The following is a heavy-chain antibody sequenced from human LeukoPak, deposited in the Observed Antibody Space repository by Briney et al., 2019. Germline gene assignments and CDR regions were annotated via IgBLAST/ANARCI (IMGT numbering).Heavy chain of an antibody. CDR2: ISAYNGNT. CDR1: GYTFTSYG. D-gene: IGHD3-10*01. CDR3: ARERPLLWFGEFPSLYYYYYGMDV. J-gene: IGHJ6*02. V-gene: IGHV1-18*01. Sequence: ASVKVSCKASGYTFTSYGISWVRQAPGQGLEWMGWISAYNGNTNHAQKLQGRVTMTTDTSTSTAYMELRSLRSDDTAVYYCARERPLLWFGEFPSLYYYYYGMDVWGQGTTVTVSS.